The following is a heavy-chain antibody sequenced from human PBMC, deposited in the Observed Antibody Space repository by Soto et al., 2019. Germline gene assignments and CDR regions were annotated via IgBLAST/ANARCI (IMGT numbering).Heavy chain of an antibody. CDR2: IYYSGST. CDR3: ARGDYPMETGAFDI. J-gene: IGHJ3*02. Sequence: QVQLQESGPGLVKPSQTLSLTCTVSGGSISSGGYYWSWIRQHPGKGLEWIGYIYYSGSTYYNPSLQSRVTISVDTSKNQFSLKLSSVTAADTAVYYCARGDYPMETGAFDIWGQGTMVTVSS. D-gene: IGHD3-16*01. CDR1: GGSISSGGYY. V-gene: IGHV4-31*03.